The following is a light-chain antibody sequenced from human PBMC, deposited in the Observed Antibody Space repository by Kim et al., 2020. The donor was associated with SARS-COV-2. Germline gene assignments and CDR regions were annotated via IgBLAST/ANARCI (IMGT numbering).Light chain of an antibody. CDR2: RND. CDR3: AAWDDTLSAWV. V-gene: IGLV1-47*01. J-gene: IGLJ3*02. Sequence: VLTQPPSASGTPGQKVTISCSGGNFNIGSNYVFWYQQLPGTAPKLLIYRNDRRPSGVPDRLSASKSGTSAALAISGLRFEDESDYYCAAWDDTLSAWVFGGGTQLTVL. CDR1: NFNIGSNY.